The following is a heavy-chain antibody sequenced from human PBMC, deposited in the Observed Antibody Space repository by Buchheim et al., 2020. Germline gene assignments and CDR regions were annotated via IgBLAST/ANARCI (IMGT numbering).Heavy chain of an antibody. D-gene: IGHD3-3*01. CDR3: VGGLLRSLEWLFVP. CDR1: GFTFSSYG. J-gene: IGHJ5*02. Sequence: QVQLAESGGGVVQPGRSLRLSCAASGFTFSSYGMHWVRQAPGKGLEWVAVISYDGSNKYYADSVKGRFTISRDNSKNTLYLQMNSLRAEDTAVYYCVGGLLRSLEWLFVPWGQGT. CDR2: ISYDGSNK. V-gene: IGHV3-30*03.